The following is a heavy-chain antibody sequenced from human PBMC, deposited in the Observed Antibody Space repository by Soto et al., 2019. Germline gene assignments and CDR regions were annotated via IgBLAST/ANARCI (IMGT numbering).Heavy chain of an antibody. CDR2: IIPFFGTA. CDR3: ARTPPMDSGDKYYFDF. CDR1: GGTFSTFG. Sequence: SVKVSCKASGGTFSTFGISWVRQAPGQGLEWMGGIIPFFGTANYAQKFQDRVTITADESTSTVYMDLRSLRSEDTAIYYCARTPPMDSGDKYYFDFWGQGALVTVSS. V-gene: IGHV1-69*13. J-gene: IGHJ4*02. D-gene: IGHD3-16*01.